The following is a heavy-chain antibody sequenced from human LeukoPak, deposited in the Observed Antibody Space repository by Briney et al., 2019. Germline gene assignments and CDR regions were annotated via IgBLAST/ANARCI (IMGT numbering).Heavy chain of an antibody. CDR2: IRYDGGNK. CDR3: AGYDSSGYYTDY. D-gene: IGHD3-22*01. V-gene: IGHV3-30*02. Sequence: PGGSLRLSCAASGFTFSSYGMHWVRQAPGKGLEWVAFIRYDGGNKYDADSAKGRFTIFSDISNNTLYLQMNSLRAEDTAVYYCAGYDSSGYYTDYWGQGTLVTVSS. CDR1: GFTFSSYG. J-gene: IGHJ4*02.